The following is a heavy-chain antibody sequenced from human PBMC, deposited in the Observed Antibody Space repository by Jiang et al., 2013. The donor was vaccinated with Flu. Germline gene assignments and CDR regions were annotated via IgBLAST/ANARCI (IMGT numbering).Heavy chain of an antibody. CDR3: ARDQGLGAPGRGDWFGP. D-gene: IGHD1-26*01. Sequence: VQLVESGGGLVKPGGSLRLSCATSGIRFSIFAMNWVRQTPGSGLEWVSTISYNSDYTNYAESVRGRFTISRDNAKESLYLQMDNLRVEDTAVYYCARDQGLGAPGRGDWFGPWGQGTPGHHLL. J-gene: IGHJ5*02. V-gene: IGHV3-21*01. CDR2: ISYNSDYT. CDR1: GIRFSIFA.